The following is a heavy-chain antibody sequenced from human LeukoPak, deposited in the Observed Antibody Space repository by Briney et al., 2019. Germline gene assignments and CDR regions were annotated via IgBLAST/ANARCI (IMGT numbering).Heavy chain of an antibody. CDR1: GFTFDDYA. J-gene: IGHJ5*02. D-gene: IGHD1-26*01. CDR3: ATLWETIP. CDR2: ISWNSGSI. V-gene: IGHV3-9*01. Sequence: QTGGSLRLSCAASGFTFDDYAMHWVRQAPGKGLEWVSGISWNSGSIGYADSVKGRFTISRDNAKNSLYLQMNSLRAEDTAVYYRATLWETIPWGQGTLVTVSS.